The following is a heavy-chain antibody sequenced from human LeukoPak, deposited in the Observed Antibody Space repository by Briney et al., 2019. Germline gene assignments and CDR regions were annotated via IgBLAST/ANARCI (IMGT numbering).Heavy chain of an antibody. V-gene: IGHV3-48*03. CDR2: ISSSSSTI. J-gene: IGHJ6*04. Sequence: PGGSLRLSCAAPGFTFSSYEMNWVRQAPGKGLEWVSYISSSSSTIYYADSVKGRFTISRDNAKNSLYLQMNSLRAEDTAVYYCAELGITMIGGVWGKGTTVTISS. CDR3: AELGITMIGGV. D-gene: IGHD3-10*02. CDR1: GFTFSSYE.